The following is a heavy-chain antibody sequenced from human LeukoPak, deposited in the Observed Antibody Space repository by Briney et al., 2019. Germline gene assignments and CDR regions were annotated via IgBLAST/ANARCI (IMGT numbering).Heavy chain of an antibody. CDR3: ARGRGFWSSGLYYFDY. D-gene: IGHD6-19*01. V-gene: IGHV3-69-1*02. CDR2: ISSSNNI. J-gene: IGHJ4*02. CDR1: GFTSSDFG. Sequence: PGGSLRLSCAASGFTSSDFGMIGVRQAPGKGREWVSYISSSNNIYFADSVKGRFTISRDSAKNSLYLQMNSLRDEDTDVYYCARGRGFWSSGLYYFDYWGQGTLVTVSS.